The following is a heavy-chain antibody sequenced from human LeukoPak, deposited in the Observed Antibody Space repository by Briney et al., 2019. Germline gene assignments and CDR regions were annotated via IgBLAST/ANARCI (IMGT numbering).Heavy chain of an antibody. CDR1: GYTFTSYG. J-gene: IGHJ5*02. V-gene: IGHV1-18*01. CDR2: ISAYNGNT. Sequence: ASVKVSCKASGYTFTSYGISWVRQAPGQGLEWMGWISAYNGNTNYAQKLQGRVTMTTDTSTSTAYMELRSLRSDDTAVYYCARVRGQMARGVHNWFDPWGQGTLVTVSS. D-gene: IGHD3-10*01. CDR3: ARVRGQMARGVHNWFDP.